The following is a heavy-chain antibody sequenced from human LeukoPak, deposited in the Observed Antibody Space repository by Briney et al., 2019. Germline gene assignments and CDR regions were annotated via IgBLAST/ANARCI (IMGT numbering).Heavy chain of an antibody. Sequence: GGSLRLSCAASGFTFSSYGMHWVRQAPGKGLEWVAVISYDGSNKYYADSVKGRFTISRDNSKNTLYLQMNSLRAEDTAVYYCAKERYALRCFDWFTHWGQGTLVTVSS. J-gene: IGHJ5*02. CDR2: ISYDGSNK. CDR1: GFTFSSYG. CDR3: AKERYALRCFDWFTH. D-gene: IGHD3-9*01. V-gene: IGHV3-30*18.